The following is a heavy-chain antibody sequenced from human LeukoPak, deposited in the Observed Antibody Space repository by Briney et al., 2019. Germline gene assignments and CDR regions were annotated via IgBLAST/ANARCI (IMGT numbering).Heavy chain of an antibody. J-gene: IGHJ4*02. V-gene: IGHV3-48*03. CDR1: GFSFSNYE. Sequence: GGSLRLSCAASGFSFSNYEMNWVRQAPGKGLEWVSYISSSGTTIHYADSVKGRFTISRDNAKNSLYLQMNSLRAEDTAVYYCAKYCSGANCYHGIDFWGQGTLVTVSS. CDR2: ISSSGTTI. CDR3: AKYCSGANCYHGIDF. D-gene: IGHD2-15*01.